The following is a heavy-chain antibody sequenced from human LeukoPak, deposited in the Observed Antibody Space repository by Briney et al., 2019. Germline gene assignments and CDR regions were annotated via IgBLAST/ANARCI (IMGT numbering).Heavy chain of an antibody. CDR3: ARGPYYDFWSGYSVNYYCYYYMDV. V-gene: IGHV1-69*05. CDR2: IIPIFGTA. Sequence: RASVKVSCKASGGTFSSYAISWVRQAPGQGLEWMGGIIPIFGTANYAQKFQGRVTITTDESTSTAYMELSSLRSEDTAVYYCARGPYYDFWSGYSVNYYCYYYMDVWGKGTAVTVSS. J-gene: IGHJ6*03. CDR1: GGTFSSYA. D-gene: IGHD3-3*01.